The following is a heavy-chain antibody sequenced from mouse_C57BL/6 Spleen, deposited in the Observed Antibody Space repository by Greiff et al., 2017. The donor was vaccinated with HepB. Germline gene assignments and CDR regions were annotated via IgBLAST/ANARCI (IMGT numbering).Heavy chain of an antibody. Sequence: QVQLQQSGAELVKPGASVKMSCKASGYTFTSYWITWVKQRPGQGLEWIGDIYPGSGSTNYNEKFKSKATLTVDTSSSTAYMQLSSLTSEDSAVYYCAREIYPHYYAMDYWGQGTSVTVSS. J-gene: IGHJ4*01. CDR3: AREIYPHYYAMDY. V-gene: IGHV1-55*01. D-gene: IGHD1-1*01. CDR2: IYPGSGST. CDR1: GYTFTSYW.